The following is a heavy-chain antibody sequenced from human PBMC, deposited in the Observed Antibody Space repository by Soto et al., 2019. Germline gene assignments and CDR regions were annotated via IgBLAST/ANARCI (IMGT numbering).Heavy chain of an antibody. CDR2: INHSGST. D-gene: IGHD1-1*01. CDR3: ARGYGRNGDY. CDR1: GRSCTGYY. J-gene: IGHJ4*02. Sequence: SATLSLTCAIDGRSCTGYYWCWLRQPPGKGLEWIGEINHSGSTNYNPSLKSRVTISADTSKNQFSLKLSSVTAADTAVYYCARGYGRNGDYWGLGTLVSVS. V-gene: IGHV4-34*01.